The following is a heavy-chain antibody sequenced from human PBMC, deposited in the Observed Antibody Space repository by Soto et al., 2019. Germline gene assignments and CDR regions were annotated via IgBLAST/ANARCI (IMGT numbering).Heavy chain of an antibody. CDR1: GINFGSYA. CDR3: ATRQARSI. Sequence: EVQLLESGGGLVQPGGSLRLSCAASGINFGSYAMSWIRQPPGKGLEWVSGISNIGDNTFYANSVKGRFSVSRDNSKNTLFLHMDSLSAEDTAVYYYATRQARSIWGQGTMVSVSS. CDR2: ISNIGDNT. V-gene: IGHV3-23*01. J-gene: IGHJ4*02.